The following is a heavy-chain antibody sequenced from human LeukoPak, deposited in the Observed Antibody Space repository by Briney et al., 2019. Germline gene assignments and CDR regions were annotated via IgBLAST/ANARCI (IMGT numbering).Heavy chain of an antibody. CDR1: GGSLSSSNW. CDR2: IYHSGST. Sequence: PSETLSLTCAVSGGSLSSSNWWSWVRQPPGKGLEWIGEIYHSGSTNYNPSLKSRVTISVDKSKNQFSLKLSSVTAADTAVYYCARGGRSWAEYFQQRGQGTLVTVSS. V-gene: IGHV4-4*02. CDR3: ARGGRSWAEYFQQ. J-gene: IGHJ1*01. D-gene: IGHD6-13*01.